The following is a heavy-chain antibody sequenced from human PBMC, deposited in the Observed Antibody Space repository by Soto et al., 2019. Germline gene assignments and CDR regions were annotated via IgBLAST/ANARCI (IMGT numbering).Heavy chain of an antibody. CDR2: ISAYNGNT. CDR3: ARDKGDYGDYLDYYCGMDV. D-gene: IGHD4-17*01. CDR1: GYTFTSYG. V-gene: IGHV1-18*01. J-gene: IGHJ6*02. Sequence: ASVKVSCKASGYTFTSYGISWVRQAPGQGLEWMGWISAYNGNTHYAQKLQGRVTKTTDTSTSTAYMELRSLRSGDTAVYYCARDKGDYGDYLDYYCGMDVWGQGTTVTVSS.